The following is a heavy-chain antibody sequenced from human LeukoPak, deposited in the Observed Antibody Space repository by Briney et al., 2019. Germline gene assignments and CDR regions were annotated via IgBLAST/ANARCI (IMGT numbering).Heavy chain of an antibody. V-gene: IGHV1-2*02. CDR2: INPSSGGK. CDR3: ASLLVPAVRYPSYGVGV. Sequence: GASVKVSCKASGYTFIGYYMHWVRQAPGQGLEWMGWINPSSGGKNYAQKFQGRVTMTRDTSISTAYMEVSRLTSDDTAVYYCASLLVPAVRYPSYGVGVWRQGA. D-gene: IGHD1-26*01. CDR1: GYTFIGYY. J-gene: IGHJ6*02.